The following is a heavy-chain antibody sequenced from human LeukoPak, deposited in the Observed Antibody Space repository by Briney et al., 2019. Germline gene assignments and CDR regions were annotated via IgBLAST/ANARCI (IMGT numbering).Heavy chain of an antibody. CDR2: IYYSGST. D-gene: IGHD1-26*01. CDR1: GGSISSYY. J-gene: IGHJ5*02. Sequence: SETLSLTCTVSGGSISSYYWSWIRQPPGKGLEWIGYIYYSGSTNYSPSLKSRVTISVDTSKNQFSLKLSSVTAADTAVYYCARDLRVGSYPGDWFDPWGQGTLVTVSS. V-gene: IGHV4-59*01. CDR3: ARDLRVGSYPGDWFDP.